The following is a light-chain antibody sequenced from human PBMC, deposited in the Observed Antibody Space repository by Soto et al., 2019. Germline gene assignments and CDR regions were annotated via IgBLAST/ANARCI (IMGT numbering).Light chain of an antibody. V-gene: IGKV1-16*02. J-gene: IGKJ1*01. CDR2: SAS. Sequence: DVQMTQSPSSLSASVGDRVTITCRASQDVTNFLAWIQQKPGKAPKSLIYSASSLHSGVPSKFSGSGSGTEFTLTISNLQPEDSATYYCLQHDSYPWTFGQGTKVEIK. CDR1: QDVTNF. CDR3: LQHDSYPWT.